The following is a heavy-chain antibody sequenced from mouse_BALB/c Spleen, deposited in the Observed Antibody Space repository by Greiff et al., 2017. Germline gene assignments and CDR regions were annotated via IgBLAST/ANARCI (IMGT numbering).Heavy chain of an antibody. CDR2: ILPGSGST. D-gene: IGHD2-1*01. V-gene: IGHV1-9*01. Sequence: QVQLQQSGAELMKPGASVKISCKATGYTFSSYWIEWVKQRPGHGLEWIGEILPGSGSTNYNAKFKGKATFTADTSSNTAYMQLSSLTSEDSAVYYCARYGNYVDAMDDWGQGTSVTVSS. J-gene: IGHJ4*01. CDR3: ARYGNYVDAMDD. CDR1: GYTFSSYW.